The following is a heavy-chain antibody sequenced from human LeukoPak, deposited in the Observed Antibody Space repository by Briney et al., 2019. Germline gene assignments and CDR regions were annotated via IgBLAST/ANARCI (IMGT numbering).Heavy chain of an antibody. D-gene: IGHD6-13*01. Sequence: PSETLSLTCTVSGGSISSSSYYWGWIRQPPGKRLEWIGCIYYSGSTYYNPSLKSRVTISVDTSKNQFSLKLSSVTAADTAVYYCARGQQLVRVWGHYYYYGMDVWGQGTTVTVSS. CDR3: ARGQQLVRVWGHYYYYGMDV. J-gene: IGHJ6*02. CDR1: GGSISSSSYY. CDR2: IYYSGST. V-gene: IGHV4-39*07.